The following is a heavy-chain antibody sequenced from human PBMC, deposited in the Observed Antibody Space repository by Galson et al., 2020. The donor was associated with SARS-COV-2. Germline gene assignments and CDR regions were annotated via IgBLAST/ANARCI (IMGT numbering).Heavy chain of an antibody. J-gene: IGHJ3*02. V-gene: IGHV4-31*03. Sequence: SETLSLTCTVSGGSISSGGYYWSWIRQHPGKGLEWIGYIYYSGRTYYNPSLKSRVTISVDTSKNQFSLKLSSVTAADTAVYYCARQWELLPDAFDIWGQGTMVTVSS. D-gene: IGHD1-26*01. CDR3: ARQWELLPDAFDI. CDR2: IYYSGRT. CDR1: GGSISSGGYY.